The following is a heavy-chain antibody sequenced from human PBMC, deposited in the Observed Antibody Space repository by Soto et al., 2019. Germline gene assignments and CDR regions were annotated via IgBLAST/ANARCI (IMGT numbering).Heavy chain of an antibody. CDR3: ASSRRGAYHFDY. CDR2: IYSGGST. CDR1: GFTVSSNY. V-gene: IGHV3-53*01. Sequence: PGGSLRLSCAASGFTVSSNYMSWVRQAPGKGLEWVSVIYSGGSTYYADSVKGRFTISRDNSKNTLYLQMNSLRAEDTAVYYCASSRRGAYHFDYWGQGTLVTVSS. J-gene: IGHJ4*02. D-gene: IGHD3-10*01.